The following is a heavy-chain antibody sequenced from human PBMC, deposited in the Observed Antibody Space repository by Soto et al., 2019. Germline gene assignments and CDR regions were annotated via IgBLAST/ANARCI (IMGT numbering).Heavy chain of an antibody. CDR2: IYWNDDK. CDR3: APVGGDDYVWGSYRFTGWLDP. V-gene: IGHV2-5*01. CDR1: GFSLSTSGVG. Sequence: QITLKESGPTLVKGTQTLTQTCTFSGFSLSTSGVGVGWIRQPPGKALEWLALIYWNDDKRYSPSLKSRLTITKDTSKNQEVLTMTNMDPVDTATYYCAPVGGDDYVWGSYRFTGWLDPWGQGTLVTVSS. D-gene: IGHD3-16*02. J-gene: IGHJ5*02.